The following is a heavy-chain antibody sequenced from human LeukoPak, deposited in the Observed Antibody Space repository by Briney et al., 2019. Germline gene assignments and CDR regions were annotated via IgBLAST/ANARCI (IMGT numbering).Heavy chain of an antibody. CDR1: GFTVSSNY. J-gene: IGHJ6*02. D-gene: IGHD6-13*01. V-gene: IGHV3-53*05. CDR3: ARVESDPTRGSSSWSPAYYYYGMDV. Sequence: GGSLRLSCAASGFTVSSNYMSWVRQAPGKGLEWVSVIYSGGSTYYADSVKGRFTISRDNSKNTLYLQMNSLRAEDTAVYYCARVESDPTRGSSSWSPAYYYYGMDVWGQGTTVTVSS. CDR2: IYSGGST.